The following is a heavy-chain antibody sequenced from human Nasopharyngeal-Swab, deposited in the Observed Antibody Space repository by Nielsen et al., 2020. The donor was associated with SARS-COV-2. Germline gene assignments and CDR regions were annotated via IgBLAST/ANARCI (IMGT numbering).Heavy chain of an antibody. Sequence: WIRQPPGKGLEWIGEINHSGSTNYNPSLKSRVTISVDTSKNQFSLKLSSVTAADTAVYYCARVRARRSFGGVIAPFDYWGQGTLVTVSS. J-gene: IGHJ4*02. CDR3: ARVRARRSFGGVIAPFDY. V-gene: IGHV4-34*01. D-gene: IGHD3-16*02. CDR2: INHSGST.